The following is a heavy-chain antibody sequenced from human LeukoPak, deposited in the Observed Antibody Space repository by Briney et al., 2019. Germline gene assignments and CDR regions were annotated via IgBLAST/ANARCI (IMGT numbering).Heavy chain of an antibody. J-gene: IGHJ3*02. D-gene: IGHD3-22*01. CDR2: MNPNSGNT. Sequence: ASVKVSCKASGYTFTSYDINWVRQATGQGLEWMGWMNPNSGNTGYAQKFQGRVTMTRNTSISTAYMELSSLRSEDTAVYYCAKSPSPYYYDSSGVKGALDIWGQGTMVTVSS. CDR3: AKSPSPYYYDSSGVKGALDI. CDR1: GYTFTSYD. V-gene: IGHV1-8*01.